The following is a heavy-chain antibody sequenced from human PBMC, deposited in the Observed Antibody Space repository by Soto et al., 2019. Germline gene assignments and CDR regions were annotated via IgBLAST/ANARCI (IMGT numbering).Heavy chain of an antibody. Sequence: QVQLVQSGAEVKKPGSSVKVSCKASGGTFSSDSFSWVRQAPGQGLEWMGGIIPMFDTPIYAQKFQDRVTIAADESTSTASMQLSSLRSGDTAVYYCATSGGLDRDFNYWGQGSLVTVSS. V-gene: IGHV1-69*12. CDR2: IIPMFDTP. CDR3: ATSGGLDRDFNY. J-gene: IGHJ4*02. D-gene: IGHD2-15*01. CDR1: GGTFSSDS.